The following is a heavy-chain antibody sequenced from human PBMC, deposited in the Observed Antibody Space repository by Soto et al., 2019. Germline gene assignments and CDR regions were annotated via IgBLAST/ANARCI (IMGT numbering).Heavy chain of an antibody. Sequence: ASVKVSCKASGYTFTDYYIHWVRQSPGQGLEWMGWINLNSGGPKFPQKFQGRVIMTRDTSISTAYMDLSRLTSDDTAIYYCARAGLTTLQLATTYWGQGTLVTVSS. CDR1: GYTFTDYY. V-gene: IGHV1-2*02. J-gene: IGHJ4*02. D-gene: IGHD5-12*01. CDR2: INLNSGGP. CDR3: ARAGLTTLQLATTY.